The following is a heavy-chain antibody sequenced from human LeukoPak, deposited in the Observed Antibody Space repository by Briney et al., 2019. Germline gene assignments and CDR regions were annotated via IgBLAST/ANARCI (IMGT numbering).Heavy chain of an antibody. V-gene: IGHV3-21*01. D-gene: IGHD1-26*01. CDR1: GFAFSRYD. CDR2: ITSSGAYI. CDR3: ARDPYSGNYGNYYYYYMDV. J-gene: IGHJ6*03. Sequence: GGSLRLSCAASGFAFSRYDMNWVRQAPGKELAWVSSITSSGAYIFYADSVRGRFTISRDNAKDSLYLQMNSLGPEDTAVYYCARDPYSGNYGNYYYYYMDVWGKGTTVTISS.